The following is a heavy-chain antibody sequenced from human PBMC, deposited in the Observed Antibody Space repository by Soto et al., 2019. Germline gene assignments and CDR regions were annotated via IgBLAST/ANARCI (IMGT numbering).Heavy chain of an antibody. CDR2: IRGSGATT. CDR1: GFTFSSYT. D-gene: IGHD6-6*01. CDR3: VKDRMSVADRYNDF. Sequence: EVQLLESGGGLVKPGGSLRLSCAASGFTFSSYTMSWVRQAPGKGLEWVSGIRGSGATTYYANSVKGRFTISRDNAKSTVYLQMNNLRAEDTAIYYCVKDRMSVADRYNDFWGQGTLVTVSS. J-gene: IGHJ4*02. V-gene: IGHV3-23*01.